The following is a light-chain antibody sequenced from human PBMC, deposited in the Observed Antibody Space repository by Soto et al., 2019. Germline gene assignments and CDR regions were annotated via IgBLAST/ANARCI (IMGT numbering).Light chain of an antibody. J-gene: IGLJ1*01. Sequence: QSALTQPPSASGSPGQSVTISCTGTSSDVGGYKYVSWYQQHPGKAPKLMIFEVNNRPSGVPDRFSVSKSGNTASLTVSGIQAEDEADYYCSSYAGINNLGVFGTGTKVTVL. CDR2: EVN. CDR1: SSDVGGYKY. CDR3: SSYAGINNLGV. V-gene: IGLV2-8*01.